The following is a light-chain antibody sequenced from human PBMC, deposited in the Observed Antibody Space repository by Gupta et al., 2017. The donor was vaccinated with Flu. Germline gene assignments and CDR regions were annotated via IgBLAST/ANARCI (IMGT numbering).Light chain of an antibody. CDR3: QQDDSTPYT. Sequence: DIVMTQSPDSLAVSLGERATINCKSSQSVLYSFNNKNYLAWYQQKPGQPPNLLIYWASTREFGVPDRFSGRGSGTDFTLTISSLQAEDVAVYYCQQDDSTPYTFGQGTKVEIK. CDR1: QSVLYSFNNKNY. CDR2: WAS. J-gene: IGKJ2*01. V-gene: IGKV4-1*01.